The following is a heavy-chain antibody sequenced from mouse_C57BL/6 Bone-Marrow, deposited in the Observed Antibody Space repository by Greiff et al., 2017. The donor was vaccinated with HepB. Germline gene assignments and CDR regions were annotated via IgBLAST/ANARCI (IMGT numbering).Heavy chain of an antibody. Sequence: EVKLVESGGGLVQPKGSLKLSCAASGFSFNTYAMNWVRQAPGKGLEWVARIRSKSNNYATYYADSVKDRFTISRDDSESMLYLLMNNLKTEDTAMYYCVRQRGGRQPRAMDYWGQGTSVTVSS. CDR1: GFSFNTYA. CDR3: VRQRGGRQPRAMDY. V-gene: IGHV10-1*01. J-gene: IGHJ4*01. D-gene: IGHD6-5*01. CDR2: IRSKSNNYAT.